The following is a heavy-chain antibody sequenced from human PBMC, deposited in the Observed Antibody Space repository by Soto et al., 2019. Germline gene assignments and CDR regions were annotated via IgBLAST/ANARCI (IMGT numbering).Heavy chain of an antibody. CDR1: GGSISNYY. CDR3: ARHRFGLDC. J-gene: IGHJ4*02. CDR2: IHYSGST. V-gene: IGHV4-59*08. D-gene: IGHD3-10*01. Sequence: QVQLQESGPGLVKPSETLSLTCTVSGGSISNYYWSWIRQPPGKGLEYIGYIHYSGSTNYNPSLKSRVTISLDTSKKQFSLTLSSVAAADTAVYHCARHRFGLDCWGQGTLVTVSS.